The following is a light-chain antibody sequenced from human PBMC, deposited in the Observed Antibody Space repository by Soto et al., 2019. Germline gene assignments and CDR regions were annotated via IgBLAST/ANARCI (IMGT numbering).Light chain of an antibody. V-gene: IGKV3-20*01. Sequence: EILLTQSPCTLALSPGERATLSCRASQSVSSSYLAWYQQKPGQAPRLLMYGPSSRATGIPDSFSGSGSGTDFTLTISRLEPEDFAVHYCQQYGSSLSITFGQGTRLEIK. J-gene: IGKJ5*01. CDR2: GPS. CDR1: QSVSSSY. CDR3: QQYGSSLSIT.